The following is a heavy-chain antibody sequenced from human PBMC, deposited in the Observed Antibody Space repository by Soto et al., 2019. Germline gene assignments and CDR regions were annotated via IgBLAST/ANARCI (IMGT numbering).Heavy chain of an antibody. V-gene: IGHV3-33*01. J-gene: IGHJ3*02. CDR2: IWYDGSNK. CDR1: GFTFSSYG. CDR3: ARDGYSSGWGSAFDI. D-gene: IGHD6-19*01. Sequence: QVQLVESGGGVVQPGRSLRLSCAASGFTFSSYGMHWVRQAPGKGLEWVAVIWYDGSNKYYADSVKGRFTISRDNSKNTLYLQMNSLRAEDTAVYYCARDGYSSGWGSAFDIWGQGTMVTVSS.